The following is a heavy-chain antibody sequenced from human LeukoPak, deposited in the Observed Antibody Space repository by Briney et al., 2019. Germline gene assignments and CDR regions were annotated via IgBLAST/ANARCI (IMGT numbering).Heavy chain of an antibody. CDR1: GFTFSSYA. CDR2: IGASGGST. V-gene: IGHV3-23*01. D-gene: IGHD3-3*01. Sequence: GGSLRLSCAASGFTFSSYAMNWVRQAPGKGLEWVSGIGASGGSTYYADSVKGRFTISRGNSKNTLFLQMDSLRAEDTAPYYCAKSVAIYFYYGLDVWGQGTTVTVSS. CDR3: AKSVAIYFYYGLDV. J-gene: IGHJ6*02.